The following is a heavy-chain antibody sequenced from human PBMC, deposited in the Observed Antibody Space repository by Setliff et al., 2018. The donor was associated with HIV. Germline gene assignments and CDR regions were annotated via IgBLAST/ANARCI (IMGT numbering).Heavy chain of an antibody. CDR3: AREGTYSGTYWVRRVASFDN. J-gene: IGHJ3*02. D-gene: IGHD1-26*01. Sequence: PSETLSLTCTVSGGSISSSSYYWGWIRQPPGKGLEWIGSIYYSGSTYYNPSLKSRVTISVDTSKNQFSLKLSSVTAADTAVYYCAREGTYSGTYWVRRVASFDNWGLGTMVTVSS. CDR2: IYYSGST. V-gene: IGHV4-39*07. CDR1: GGSISSSSYY.